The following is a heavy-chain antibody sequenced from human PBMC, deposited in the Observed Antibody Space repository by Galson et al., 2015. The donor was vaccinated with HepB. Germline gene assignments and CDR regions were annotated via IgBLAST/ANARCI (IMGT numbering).Heavy chain of an antibody. D-gene: IGHD3-9*01. CDR3: AAVKILTGYYFDY. CDR1: GFTFTSSA. CDR2: IVVGSGNT. V-gene: IGHV1-58*02. Sequence: SVKVSCKASGFTFTSSAMQWVRQARGQRLEWIGWIVVGSGNTNYAQKFQEGVTITRDMSTSTAYMELSSLRSEDTAVYYRAAVKILTGYYFDYWGQGTLVTVSS. J-gene: IGHJ4*02.